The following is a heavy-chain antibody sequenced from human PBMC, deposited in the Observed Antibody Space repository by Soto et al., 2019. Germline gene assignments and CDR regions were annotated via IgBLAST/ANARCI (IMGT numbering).Heavy chain of an antibody. J-gene: IGHJ5*02. CDR2: ISAYNGNT. CDR3: ARDQGFRVVINSNWFDP. Sequence: KVSCKASGYTFSRYGIMWVRQAPGQGLEWMGWISAYNGNTNSAEKLRGRLTMTADASTTTAYMELRSLRSDDTAIYYCARDQGFRVVINSNWFDPWGQGTLVTVS. V-gene: IGHV1-18*01. CDR1: GYTFSRYG. D-gene: IGHD2-21*01.